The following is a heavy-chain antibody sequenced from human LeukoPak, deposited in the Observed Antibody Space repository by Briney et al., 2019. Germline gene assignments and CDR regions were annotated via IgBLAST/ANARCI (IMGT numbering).Heavy chain of an antibody. CDR3: ARDGGGISDY. V-gene: IGHV1-18*01. Sequence: ASVKVSCKASGYAFRIYGSSWVRQAPGQGLEWMGWISAYNGNTNYAQKLQGRVTMTTDTSTNTAYMELRSLISDDTAVYYCARDGGGISDYWGQGTLVTVSS. D-gene: IGHD3-16*01. CDR2: ISAYNGNT. J-gene: IGHJ4*02. CDR1: GYAFRIYG.